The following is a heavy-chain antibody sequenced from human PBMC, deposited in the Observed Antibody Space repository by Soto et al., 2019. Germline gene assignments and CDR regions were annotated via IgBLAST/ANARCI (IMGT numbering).Heavy chain of an antibody. CDR3: AKYMRPTLVYARYYYYYGMDV. D-gene: IGHD2-8*01. CDR1: GYTFTSYG. V-gene: IGHV1-18*04. Sequence: ASVKVSCKASGYTFTSYGISWVRQAPGQGLEWMGWISAYNGNTNYAQKLQGRVTMTTDTSTSTAYMELRSLRSDDTAVYYCAKYMRPTLVYARYYYYYGMDVWGQGTTVTVSS. CDR2: ISAYNGNT. J-gene: IGHJ6*02.